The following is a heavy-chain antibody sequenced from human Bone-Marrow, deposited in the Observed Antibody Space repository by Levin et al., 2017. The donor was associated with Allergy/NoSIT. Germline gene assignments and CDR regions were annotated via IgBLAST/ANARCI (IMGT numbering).Heavy chain of an antibody. CDR2: ISSNGGST. J-gene: IGHJ6*03. CDR1: GFTFSSYA. D-gene: IGHD6-19*01. V-gene: IGHV3-64*01. Sequence: GGSLRLSCAASGFTFSSYAMHWVRQAPGKGLEYVSAISSNGGSTYYANSVKGRFTISRDNSKNTLYLQMGSLRAEDMAVYYCARGPVAGTPYYYYYYMDVWGKGTTVTVSS. CDR3: ARGPVAGTPYYYYYYMDV.